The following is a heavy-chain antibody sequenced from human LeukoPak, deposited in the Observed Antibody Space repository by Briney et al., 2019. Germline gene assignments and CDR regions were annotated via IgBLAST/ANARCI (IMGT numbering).Heavy chain of an antibody. CDR3: ARARCSSTSCYISDGAFDT. CDR2: IYYSGST. J-gene: IGHJ3*02. V-gene: IGHV4-30-4*08. Sequence: SETLSLTCTVSGGSISSGDYYWSWIRQPPGKGLEWIGYIYYSGSTYYNPSLNSRVTISVDTSKNQFSLKLSSVTAADTAVYYCARARCSSTSCYISDGAFDTWGQGTMVTVSS. D-gene: IGHD2-2*02. CDR1: GGSISSGDYY.